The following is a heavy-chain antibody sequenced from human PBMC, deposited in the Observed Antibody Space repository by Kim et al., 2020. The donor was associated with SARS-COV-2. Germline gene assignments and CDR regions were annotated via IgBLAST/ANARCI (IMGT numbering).Heavy chain of an antibody. Sequence: GGSLRLSCAVSGFTFSGHSMNWVRQAPGKGLEWVAYINSGSTTIHYADSVKGRFTISRDNARNSLYLQMNSLRHEDTAKYFWVRLSATVTTPGAYWGQGTLVTVSS. V-gene: IGHV3-48*02. CDR2: INSGSTTI. J-gene: IGHJ4*02. D-gene: IGHD4-17*01. CDR1: GFTFSGHS. CDR3: VRLSATVTTPGAY.